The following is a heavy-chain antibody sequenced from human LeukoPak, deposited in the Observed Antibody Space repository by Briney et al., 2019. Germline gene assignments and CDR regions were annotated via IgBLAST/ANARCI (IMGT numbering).Heavy chain of an antibody. Sequence: SETLSLTCTVSGGSISSYYWSWIRQPPGKGLEWIGYIYYSGSTNYNPSLKSRVTISVDTSKNQFSLKLSSVTAADTAVYYCARDLSITMVRDHGMDVWGQGTTVTVSS. D-gene: IGHD3-10*01. V-gene: IGHV4-59*08. J-gene: IGHJ6*02. CDR2: IYYSGST. CDR1: GGSISSYY. CDR3: ARDLSITMVRDHGMDV.